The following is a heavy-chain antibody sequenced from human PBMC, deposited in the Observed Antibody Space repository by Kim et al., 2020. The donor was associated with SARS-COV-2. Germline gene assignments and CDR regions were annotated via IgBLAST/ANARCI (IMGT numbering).Heavy chain of an antibody. Sequence: GGSLRLSCAASGFTFSSYAMHWVRQAPGKGLEWVAVISYDGSNKYYADSGKGRFTISRDNSKNTLYLQMNSLRAEDTAVYYCARPHSGSYSGCFDYWGQGTLVTVSS. CDR1: GFTFSSYA. V-gene: IGHV3-30*04. CDR3: ARPHSGSYSGCFDY. D-gene: IGHD1-26*01. CDR2: ISYDGSNK. J-gene: IGHJ4*02.